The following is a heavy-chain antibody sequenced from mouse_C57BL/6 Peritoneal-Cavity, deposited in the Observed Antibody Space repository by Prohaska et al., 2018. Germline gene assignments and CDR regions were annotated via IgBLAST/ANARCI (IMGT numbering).Heavy chain of an antibody. CDR3: ASDGNLDDYAMDY. CDR1: GYTFTDYY. CDR2: INPNNGGT. J-gene: IGHJ4*01. V-gene: IGHV1-26*01. D-gene: IGHD2-1*01. Sequence: PGASVKISCKASGYTFTDYYMNWVKQSHGKSLEWIGDINPNNGGTSYNQKFKGKATLTVDKSSRTAYMELRRLTSEDSAVYYCASDGNLDDYAMDYWGQGTSVTVSS.